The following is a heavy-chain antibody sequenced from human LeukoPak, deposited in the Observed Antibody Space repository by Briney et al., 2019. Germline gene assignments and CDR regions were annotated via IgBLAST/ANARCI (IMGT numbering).Heavy chain of an antibody. V-gene: IGHV4-59*01. CDR3: ARVFDSGSQAYFYYMDV. CDR1: GGSISSYY. CDR2: IYYSGST. J-gene: IGHJ6*03. D-gene: IGHD3-10*01. Sequence: PSETLSLTCTVSGGSISSYYWSWIRQPPGKGLEWIGYIYYSGSTYYNPSLKSRVTMSVDTSKNQFSLKVSSVTAADTAVYYCARVFDSGSQAYFYYMDVWGKGTTVTISS.